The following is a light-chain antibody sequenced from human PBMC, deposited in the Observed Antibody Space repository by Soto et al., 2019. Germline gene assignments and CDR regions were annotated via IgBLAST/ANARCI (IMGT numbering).Light chain of an antibody. CDR2: EVS. V-gene: IGLV2-8*01. CDR1: SSDIGAYNY. CDR3: SSYAGSNDRWV. J-gene: IGLJ3*02. Sequence: QSALTQPPSASGSPGQSVTISCTGTSSDIGAYNYVSWYQQHPGKAPKLMIHEVSKRPSEVPDRFSGSKSGNTASLTVSGLQAEDVADYYCSSYAGSNDRWVFGGGTKLTVL.